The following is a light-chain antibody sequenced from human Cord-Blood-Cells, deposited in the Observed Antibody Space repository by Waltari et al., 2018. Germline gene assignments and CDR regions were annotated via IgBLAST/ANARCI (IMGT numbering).Light chain of an antibody. CDR3: MQALQTPYT. Sequence: DIVMTQSQLSLPVTPGAPASISCRSSQSLLHSNGYNYLDWYLQKPWQSPQLLIYLGSNLASGVPDRFSGSGSGTDFTLKISRVEAEDVGVYYCMQALQTPYTFGQGTKLEIK. CDR1: QSLLHSNGYNY. CDR2: LGS. V-gene: IGKV2-28*01. J-gene: IGKJ2*01.